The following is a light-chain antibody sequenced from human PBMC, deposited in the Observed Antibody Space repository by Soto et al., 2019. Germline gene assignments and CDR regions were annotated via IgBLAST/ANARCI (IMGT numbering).Light chain of an antibody. CDR3: QQYIILPL. Sequence: GMWNSVATVSVYTRERATLSCRASQSISTNLAWYQQKPGQAPRLLLYGASTRATGIPARFSGSGGGTDFTLTISSVQSEDFAVYYCQQYIILPLFCQVGRLAIK. CDR1: QSISTN. CDR2: GAS. V-gene: IGKV3-15*01. J-gene: IGKJ5*01.